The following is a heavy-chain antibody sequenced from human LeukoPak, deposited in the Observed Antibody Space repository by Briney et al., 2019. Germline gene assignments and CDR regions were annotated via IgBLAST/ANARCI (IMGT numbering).Heavy chain of an antibody. CDR2: INPNSGGT. D-gene: IGHD5-18*01. Sequence: ASVKVSCKASGYTFTGYYMHWVRQAPGQGLEWMGWINPNSGGTNYAQKFQGRVTMTRDTSISTAYMELSRLRSDDTAVYYCARVKGRLPNPYDAFDIWGQGTMVTVSP. J-gene: IGHJ3*02. CDR3: ARVKGRLPNPYDAFDI. V-gene: IGHV1-2*02. CDR1: GYTFTGYY.